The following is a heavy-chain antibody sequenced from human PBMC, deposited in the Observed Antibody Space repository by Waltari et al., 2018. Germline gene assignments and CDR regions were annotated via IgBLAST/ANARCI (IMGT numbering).Heavy chain of an antibody. J-gene: IGHJ5*02. CDR2: IYHSGRT. V-gene: IGHV4-38-2*01. Sequence: QVQLQESGPGLVKPSETLSLTCAVSGYSISSGYYWGWIRQPPGKGLEWIGSIYHSGRTYSTPSLKSRVTISVDTSKNQFSLKLSSVTAADTAVYYCAKGHYDFWSGYEAPSLGSSNNWFDPWGQGTLVTVSS. CDR1: GYSISSGYY. D-gene: IGHD3-3*01. CDR3: AKGHYDFWSGYEAPSLGSSNNWFDP.